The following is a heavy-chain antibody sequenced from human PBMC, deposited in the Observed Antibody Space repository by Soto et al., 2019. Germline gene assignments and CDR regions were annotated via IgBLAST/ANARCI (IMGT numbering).Heavy chain of an antibody. CDR3: ARVVVVIPPGYYYAMDV. Sequence: PGWSLRLSCAASGFTLSDYYMSRIRQAPGSGLEWVSYISGSSSDTHYADSVKGRFTISRDNGKNSLFLQMNSLRDEDTAVYYCARVVVVIPPGYYYAMDVWGQGTTVTVSS. D-gene: IGHD3-22*01. CDR1: GFTLSDYY. J-gene: IGHJ6*02. CDR2: ISGSSSDT. V-gene: IGHV3-11*06.